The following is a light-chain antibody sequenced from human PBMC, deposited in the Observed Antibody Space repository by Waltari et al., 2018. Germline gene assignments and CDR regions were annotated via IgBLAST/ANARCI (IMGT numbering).Light chain of an antibody. V-gene: IGKV4-1*01. CDR3: QQYYSTPYT. Sequence: DIVMTQSPYSLAVSLGERATINCKPSQSVLYSSNNKNYLAWYQQKPGQPPKLLIYWASTRESGVPDRFSGSGSGTDFTLTISSLQAEDVAVYYCQQYYSTPYTFGQGTKLEIK. CDR2: WAS. CDR1: QSVLYSSNNKNY. J-gene: IGKJ2*01.